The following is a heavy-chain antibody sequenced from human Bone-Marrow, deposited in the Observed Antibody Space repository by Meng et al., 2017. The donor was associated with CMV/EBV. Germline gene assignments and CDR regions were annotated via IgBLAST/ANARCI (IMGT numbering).Heavy chain of an antibody. J-gene: IGHJ6*02. D-gene: IGHD2-2*02. Sequence: GESLKISCAASGFTFSSYSMNWVRQAPGKGLEWVSSISSSSSYIYYADSVKGRFTISRDNAKNSLYLQMNSLRAEDTAVYYCAREIVVVPAAIYYYYGMDVWGQGTTVTVSS. CDR3: AREIVVVPAAIYYYYGMDV. CDR2: ISSSSSYI. CDR1: GFTFSSYS. V-gene: IGHV3-21*01.